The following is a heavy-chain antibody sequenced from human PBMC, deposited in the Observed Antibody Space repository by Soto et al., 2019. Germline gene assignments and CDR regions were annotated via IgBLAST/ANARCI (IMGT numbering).Heavy chain of an antibody. CDR3: TTDKMRWYYYDSSGPIKTDY. J-gene: IGHJ4*02. D-gene: IGHD3-22*01. V-gene: IGHV3-15*01. Sequence: GGSLRLSCAASGFTLSNAWMSWVRQAPGKGLEWVGRIKSKTDGGTTDYAAPVKGRFTISRDDSKNTPYLQMNSLKAEDTAVYYCTTDKMRWYYYDSSGPIKTDYWGQGTLVTVSS. CDR2: IKSKTDGGTT. CDR1: GFTLSNAW.